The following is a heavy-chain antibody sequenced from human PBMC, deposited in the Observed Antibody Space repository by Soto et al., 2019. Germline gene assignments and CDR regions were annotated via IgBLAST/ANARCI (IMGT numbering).Heavy chain of an antibody. CDR2: IRSKAYGGTT. D-gene: IGHD3-3*01. J-gene: IGHJ4*02. V-gene: IGHV3-49*03. CDR3: TTYYDFWSGYWEAEY. Sequence: GGSLRLSCSASGFTFGGYALSWFRPAPGEVLWGFGFIRSKAYGGTTEYAASVKGRFTISRDDSKSIAYLQMNSLKTEDTAVYYCTTYYDFWSGYWEAEYWGQGTLVNVSS. CDR1: GFTFGGYA.